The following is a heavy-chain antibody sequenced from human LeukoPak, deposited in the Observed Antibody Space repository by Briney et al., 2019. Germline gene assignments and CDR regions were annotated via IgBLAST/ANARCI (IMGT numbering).Heavy chain of an antibody. Sequence: PGGSLRLSCAASGFTFSSYGMHWVRQAPGKGLEWVAFIRYDGSNKYYADSVKGRFTISRDNSKNTLYLQMNSLRAEDTAMYYCAKDPAAITAPDYYYYYYMDVWGKGTTVTVSS. CDR2: IRYDGSNK. J-gene: IGHJ6*03. CDR3: AKDPAAITAPDYYYYYYMDV. D-gene: IGHD2-2*01. V-gene: IGHV3-30*02. CDR1: GFTFSSYG.